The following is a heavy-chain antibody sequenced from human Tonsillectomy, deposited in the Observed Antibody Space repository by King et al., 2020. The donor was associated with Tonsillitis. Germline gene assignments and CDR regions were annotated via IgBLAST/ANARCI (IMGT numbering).Heavy chain of an antibody. Sequence: VQLVESGGGVVQPGRSLRLSCAASGFTFSSYAMHWVRQAPGKGLEWVAVISYDGSNKYYADSVKGRFTISRDNSKNTLYLQMNSLRAEDTAVYYCARDTDQIGYYFDYWGQGTLVTVSS. CDR1: GFTFSSYA. J-gene: IGHJ4*02. CDR2: ISYDGSNK. D-gene: IGHD2/OR15-2a*01. CDR3: ARDTDQIGYYFDY. V-gene: IGHV3-30*04.